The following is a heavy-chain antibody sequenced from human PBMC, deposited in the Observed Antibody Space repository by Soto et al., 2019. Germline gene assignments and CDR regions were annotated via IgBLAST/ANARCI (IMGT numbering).Heavy chain of an antibody. J-gene: IGHJ4*02. V-gene: IGHV3-33*01. CDR3: ARWGIAAGDY. D-gene: IGHD6-13*01. Sequence: QVQLVESGGGVVQPGRSLRLSCAASGFTFSSYGMHWVRQAPGKGLEWVAVIWSDGGNKYYADSVKGRFTISRDNSKNTLYLQMNSLRAEDRAVYYCARWGIAAGDYWGQGTLVTVSS. CDR1: GFTFSSYG. CDR2: IWSDGGNK.